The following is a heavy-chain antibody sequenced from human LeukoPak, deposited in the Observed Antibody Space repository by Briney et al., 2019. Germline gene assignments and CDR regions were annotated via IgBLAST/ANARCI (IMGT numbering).Heavy chain of an antibody. CDR3: ARYDYGDTDY. V-gene: IGHV1-69*02. CDR1: GGTLNSYT. CDR2: IIPILGIA. J-gene: IGHJ4*02. Sequence: SVKVSCKASGGTLNSYTISWVRQGPGQGPEWMGRIIPILGIANYAQKFQGRVTITADKSTSTAYMELSSLRSEDTAVYYCARYDYGDTDYWGQGTLVTVSS. D-gene: IGHD4-17*01.